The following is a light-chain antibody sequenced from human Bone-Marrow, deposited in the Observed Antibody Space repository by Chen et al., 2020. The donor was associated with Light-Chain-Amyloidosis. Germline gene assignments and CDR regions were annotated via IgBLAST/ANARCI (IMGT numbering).Light chain of an antibody. J-gene: IGLJ3*02. V-gene: IGLV4-69*01. CDR2: LNSDGSH. Sequence: QLVLTQSPSASASLGASVTLTCTLSSGHGRYAIEWHQQQPEKGPRYLMKLNSDGSHDKGDGIPDRFSGSSSGAERYLTISSLQSEDEADYHCQTWGSGPWVFGGGTKLTVL. CDR1: SGHGRYA. CDR3: QTWGSGPWV.